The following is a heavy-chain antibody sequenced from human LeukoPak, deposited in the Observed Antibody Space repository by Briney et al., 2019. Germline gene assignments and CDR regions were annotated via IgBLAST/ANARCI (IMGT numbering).Heavy chain of an antibody. J-gene: IGHJ3*02. V-gene: IGHV4-38-2*01. D-gene: IGHD2-15*01. CDR2: IYHSGST. Sequence: SETLSLTCAVSGYSISSGYYWGWIRQPPGKGLEWIGSIYHSGSTYYNPSLKSRVTISVDTSKNQVSLKLSSVTAADTAVYYCARLDSGGSWYSVGAFDIWGQGTMVTVSS. CDR1: GYSISSGYY. CDR3: ARLDSGGSWYSVGAFDI.